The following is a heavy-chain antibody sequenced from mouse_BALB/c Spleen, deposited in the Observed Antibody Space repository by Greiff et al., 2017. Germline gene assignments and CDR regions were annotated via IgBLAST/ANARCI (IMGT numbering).Heavy chain of an antibody. CDR1: GFTFSDYY. V-gene: IGHV5-6-3*01. CDR2: INSNGGST. CDR3: ARDKGLRDYFDY. D-gene: IGHD2-2*01. J-gene: IGHJ2*01. Sequence: DVMLVESGGGLVKPGGSLKLSCAASGFTFSDYYMYWVRQTPDKRLELVATINSNGGSTYYPDSVKGRFTISRDNAKNTLYLQMSSLKSEDTAMYYCARDKGLRDYFDYWGQGTTLTVSS.